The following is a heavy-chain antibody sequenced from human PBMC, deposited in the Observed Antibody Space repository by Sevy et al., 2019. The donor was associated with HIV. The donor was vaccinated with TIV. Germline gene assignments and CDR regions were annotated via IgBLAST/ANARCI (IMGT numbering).Heavy chain of an antibody. D-gene: IGHD3-22*01. CDR1: GYTFTGYY. J-gene: IGHJ4*02. V-gene: IGHV1-2*02. Sequence: ASVKVSCKASGYTFTGYYRHWVRQAPGQGLEWMGWINPNSGGTNYAQKFQGRVTMTRDTSISTAYMELSRLRSDDTAVYYCARLPHYYHRSGYSDYWGQGTLVTVSS. CDR3: ARLPHYYHRSGYSDY. CDR2: INPNSGGT.